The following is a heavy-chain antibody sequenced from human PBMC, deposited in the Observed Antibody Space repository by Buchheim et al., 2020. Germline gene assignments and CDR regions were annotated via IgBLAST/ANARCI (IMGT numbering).Heavy chain of an antibody. Sequence: QVQLQESGPGLVKPSQTLSLTCTVSGGSISSGGYYWSWIRQHPGKGLEWIGEINHSGSTNYNPSLKSRVTISVDTSKNQFSLKLSSVTAADTAVYYCARGHGVDSSSWYFDYWGQGTL. CDR3: ARGHGVDSSSWYFDY. J-gene: IGHJ4*02. D-gene: IGHD6-13*01. V-gene: IGHV4-31*03. CDR2: INHSGST. CDR1: GGSISSGGYY.